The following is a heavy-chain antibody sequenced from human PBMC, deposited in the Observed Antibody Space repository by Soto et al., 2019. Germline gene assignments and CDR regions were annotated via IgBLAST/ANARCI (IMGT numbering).Heavy chain of an antibody. CDR3: TTDDISGYVY. CDR1: GFTFSNAW. V-gene: IGHV3-15*01. J-gene: IGHJ4*02. Sequence: GGSLRLSCAASGFTFSNAWMSWVRQAPGKGLEWVGRIKRKTDGGTTDYAAPVKGRFTISRDDSKNTLYLQMNSLKTEDTAVYYCTTDDISGYVYWGQGTLVTVSS. CDR2: IKRKTDGGTT. D-gene: IGHD3-22*01.